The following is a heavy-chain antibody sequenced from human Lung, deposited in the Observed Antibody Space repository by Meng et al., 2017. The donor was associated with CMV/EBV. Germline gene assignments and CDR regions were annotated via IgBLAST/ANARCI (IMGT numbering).Heavy chain of an antibody. CDR1: GFTFSSYA. J-gene: IGHJ4*02. D-gene: IGHD7-27*01. V-gene: IGHV3-30-3*01. CDR2: ISYDGSNK. CDR3: ARERSSAHWG. Sequence: GGSXRLSCAASGFTFSSYAMHWVRQAPGKGLEWVAVISYDGSNKYYADSVKGRFTISRDNSKNTLYLQMNSLRAEDTAVYFCARERSSAHWGGGQGTLVTVSS.